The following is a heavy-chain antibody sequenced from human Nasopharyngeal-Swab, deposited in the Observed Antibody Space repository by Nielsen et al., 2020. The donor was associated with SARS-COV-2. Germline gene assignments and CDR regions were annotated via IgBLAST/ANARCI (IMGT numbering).Heavy chain of an antibody. CDR2: ISGGSSDS. CDR1: GFAFSDSY. V-gene: IGHV3-11*03. Sequence: GGSLRLSCVASGFAFSDSYMSWIRQAPEKGLEWLSYISGGSSDSNYADSVKGRFTISRDNTKNALYLQMNSLRAEDTAVYYCAKSDDAVDIWGQGTMVTVSS. J-gene: IGHJ3*02. CDR3: AKSDDAVDI.